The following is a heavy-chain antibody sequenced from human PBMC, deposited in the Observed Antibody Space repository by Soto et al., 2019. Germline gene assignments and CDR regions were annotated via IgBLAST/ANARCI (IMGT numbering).Heavy chain of an antibody. CDR1: GFTFSSHG. D-gene: IGHD3-3*01. V-gene: IGHV3-30*18. Sequence: QVQLVESGGGVVQPGRYLRLSCADSGFTFSSHGMHWVRQAPGKGLEWVAVISSDERNKYYGDSVKGRFTISRDNSKNTLYLHMNSLRIEDTAVYYCAKDQNVLRFLEWLTALDYWGQGTLVTVSS. CDR2: ISSDERNK. CDR3: AKDQNVLRFLEWLTALDY. J-gene: IGHJ4*02.